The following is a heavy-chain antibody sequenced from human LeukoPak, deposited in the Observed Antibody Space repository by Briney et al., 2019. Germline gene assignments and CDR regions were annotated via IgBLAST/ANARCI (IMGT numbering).Heavy chain of an antibody. CDR1: GFTFSSYS. J-gene: IGHJ3*02. Sequence: GGSLRLSCAASGFTFSSYSPNWVRQAPGKGLEWVSSISSKTPNVYYVGSVKGRFIISRDNAKNSLSLQMNSLRAEDTAVYYCAREDHEAFDIWGQGTMVTVSS. CDR3: AREDHEAFDI. CDR2: ISSKTPNV. V-gene: IGHV3-21*01.